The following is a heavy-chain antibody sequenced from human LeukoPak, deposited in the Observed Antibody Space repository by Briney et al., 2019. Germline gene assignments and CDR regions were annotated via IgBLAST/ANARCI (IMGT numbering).Heavy chain of an antibody. CDR2: ISSSSSYI. CDR1: GFTFSSYS. Sequence: GGSLRLSCAASGFTFSSYSMNWVRQAPGKGLEWVSSISSSSSYIYYADSVKGRFTISRDNAKNSLYLQMNSLRAEDTAVYYYARGVPYYYGSGSSQYYYGMDVWGQGTTVTVSS. D-gene: IGHD3-10*01. V-gene: IGHV3-21*01. CDR3: ARGVPYYYGSGSSQYYYGMDV. J-gene: IGHJ6*02.